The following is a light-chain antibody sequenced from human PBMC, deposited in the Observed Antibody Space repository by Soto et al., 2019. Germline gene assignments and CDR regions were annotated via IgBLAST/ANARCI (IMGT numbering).Light chain of an antibody. V-gene: IGLV2-8*01. J-gene: IGLJ2*01. CDR3: SSYAGSNKLYVV. CDR2: EVS. Sequence: QSALTQPPSASGSPGQSVTISCTGTSSDVGGYNYVSWYQQHPGKAPKLMISEVSKRPSGVTDRFSGSKSGNTASLTVSGLQAEDEGDYYCSSYAGSNKLYVVFGGGTKLTVL. CDR1: SSDVGGYNY.